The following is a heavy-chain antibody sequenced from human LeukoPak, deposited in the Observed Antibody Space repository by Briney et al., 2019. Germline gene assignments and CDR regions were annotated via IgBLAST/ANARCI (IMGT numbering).Heavy chain of an antibody. Sequence: PSETLSLTCTVSGGSISSSSYYWGWIRQPPGKGLEWIGSIYYSGSTYYNPSLKSRVTISVDTSKNQFSLKLSSVTAADTAVYYCARPKYSTWGSAWDVWGQGTTVTVSS. CDR3: ARPKYSTWGSAWDV. V-gene: IGHV4-39*01. D-gene: IGHD3-10*01. CDR2: IYYSGST. J-gene: IGHJ6*02. CDR1: GGSISSSSYY.